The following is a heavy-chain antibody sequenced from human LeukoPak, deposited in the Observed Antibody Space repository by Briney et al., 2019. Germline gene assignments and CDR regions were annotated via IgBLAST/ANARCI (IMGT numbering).Heavy chain of an antibody. CDR1: GFTFSDSS. CDR2: ISSSGNTI. CDR3: ARLSSGSYTGTFDY. V-gene: IGHV3-11*01. J-gene: IGHJ4*02. Sequence: PGGSLRLSCAASGFTFSDSSMNWIRQAPGKGLEWVSYISSSGNTIYYADSVRGRFTISRDNAKNSLYLQMNSLRAEDTALYYCARLSSGSYTGTFDYWGQGTLVTVSS. D-gene: IGHD1-26*01.